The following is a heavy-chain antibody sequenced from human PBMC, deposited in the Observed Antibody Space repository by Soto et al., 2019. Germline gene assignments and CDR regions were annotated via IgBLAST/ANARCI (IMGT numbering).Heavy chain of an antibody. CDR3: ARDLGCSSTSCYTGWFDP. D-gene: IGHD2-2*02. CDR1: GGSISSGGYS. Sequence: SETLSLTCAVSGGSISSGGYSWSWIRQPPGNGLEWIGYIYHSGSTYYNPSLKSRVTISVDRSKNQFSLKLSSVTAADTAVYYCARDLGCSSTSCYTGWFDPWGQGTPVTVSS. J-gene: IGHJ5*02. V-gene: IGHV4-30-2*01. CDR2: IYHSGST.